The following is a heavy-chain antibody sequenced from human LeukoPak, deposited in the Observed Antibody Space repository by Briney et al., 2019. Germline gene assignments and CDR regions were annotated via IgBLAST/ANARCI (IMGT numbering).Heavy chain of an antibody. CDR3: ARAQTYGDYRLLLDY. D-gene: IGHD4-17*01. CDR2: LNWDGGTT. CDR1: GFTFGNNG. J-gene: IGHJ4*02. Sequence: GGSLRLSCAASGFTFGNNGMSWVRQPPGKGRGWVSGLNWDGGTTGHADSVKGRFTISRDNAKNSLYLQMNSLRAEDTALYYCARAQTYGDYRLLLDYWGQGTLVTVSS. V-gene: IGHV3-20*04.